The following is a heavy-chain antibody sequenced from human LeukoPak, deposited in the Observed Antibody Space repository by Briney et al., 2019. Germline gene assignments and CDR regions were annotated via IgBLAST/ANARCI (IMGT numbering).Heavy chain of an antibody. V-gene: IGHV3-53*01. J-gene: IGHJ6*02. CDR3: ARGGGLDV. D-gene: IGHD3-16*01. CDR1: GFTVSSNY. Sequence: GSLRLSCAASGFTVSSNYMSWVRQAPGKGLEWVSVIYSDGRTYYAGSVKGRFTISRDNSKNTLYLETNSLRAEDTAVYFCARGGGLDVWGQGATVTVSS. CDR2: IYSDGRT.